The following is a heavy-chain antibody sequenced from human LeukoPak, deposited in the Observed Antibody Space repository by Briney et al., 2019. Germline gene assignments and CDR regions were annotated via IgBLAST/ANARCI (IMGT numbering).Heavy chain of an antibody. CDR1: GGSISSSSYY. CDR2: LYYSGST. J-gene: IGHJ3*02. Sequence: PSETLSLTCTVSGGSISSSSYYWGWIRQPPGKGLEWIGSLYYSGSTYYNPSLKSRVTISVDTSKNQFSLKLSSVTAADTAVYYCARDTYYYDSSHDAFDIWGQGTMVTVSS. CDR3: ARDTYYYDSSHDAFDI. D-gene: IGHD3-22*01. V-gene: IGHV4-39*07.